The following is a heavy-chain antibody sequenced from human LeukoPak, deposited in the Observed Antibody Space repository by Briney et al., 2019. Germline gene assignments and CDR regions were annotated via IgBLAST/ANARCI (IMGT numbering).Heavy chain of an antibody. J-gene: IGHJ6*03. CDR2: IYTSGTT. D-gene: IGHD6-19*01. Sequence: PSQTLSLTCTVSGGSISSGSYYWSWIRQPAGKGLEWIGRIYTSGTTNYNPSLKSRVTISVDTSKNQFSLKVSSVTAADTAVYYCARDQEDFDSSGWYGYYYTDVWGKGTTVTISS. V-gene: IGHV4-61*02. CDR1: GGSISSGSYY. CDR3: ARDQEDFDSSGWYGYYYTDV.